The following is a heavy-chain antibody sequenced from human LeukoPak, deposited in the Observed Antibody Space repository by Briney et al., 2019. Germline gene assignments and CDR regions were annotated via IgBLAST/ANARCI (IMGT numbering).Heavy chain of an antibody. CDR1: GGSFSDYF. CDR2: INHSGRT. CDR3: ARDVVVVPAAIHYGMDV. D-gene: IGHD2-2*01. Sequence: SETLSLTCAVYGGSFSDYFWGWIRRPPGKGLECIGEINHSGRTYYNPSLKSRVTISVDTSKNQFSLNLSSVTAADTAVYYCARDVVVVPAAIHYGMDVWGQGTTVTVSS. V-gene: IGHV4-34*01. J-gene: IGHJ6*02.